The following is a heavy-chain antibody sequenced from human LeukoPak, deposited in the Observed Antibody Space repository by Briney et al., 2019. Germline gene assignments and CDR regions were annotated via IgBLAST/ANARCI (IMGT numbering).Heavy chain of an antibody. V-gene: IGHV1-8*02. J-gene: IGHJ5*02. D-gene: IGHD4/OR15-4a*01. CDR1: GYTFTSYY. CDR2: MNPNSGNT. CDR3: ARKNYGSNRWFDP. Sequence: GASVKVSCKASGYTFTSYYMHWVRQAPGQGLEWMGWMNPNSGNTGYAQKFQGRVTMTRNTSISTAYMELSSLRSEDTAVYYCARKNYGSNRWFDPWGQGTLVTVSS.